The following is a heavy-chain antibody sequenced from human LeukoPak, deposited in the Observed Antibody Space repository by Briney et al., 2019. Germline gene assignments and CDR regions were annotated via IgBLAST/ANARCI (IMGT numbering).Heavy chain of an antibody. CDR3: ARDREVYGMDV. CDR1: GGSISSYY. J-gene: IGHJ6*02. V-gene: IGHV4-59*01. CDR2: IYTSGST. Sequence: SETLSLTCTVSGGSISSYYWSWIRQPPGKGLEWIGYIYTSGSTNYNPSLKSRVTISVDTSKNQFSLKLSSVTAADTAVYYCARDREVYGMDVWGQGTTVTVSS.